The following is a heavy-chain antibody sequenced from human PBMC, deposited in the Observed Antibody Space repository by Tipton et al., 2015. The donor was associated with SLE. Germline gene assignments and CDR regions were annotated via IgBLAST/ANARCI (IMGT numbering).Heavy chain of an antibody. J-gene: IGHJ4*02. V-gene: IGHV3-48*03. D-gene: IGHD3-10*01. CDR1: GFTFSSYE. Sequence: SLRLSCAASGFTFSSYEMNWVRQAPGKGLEWVSYISSSGRTIYYADSVKGRITISRNSAKNSLYLQMNSLRAEDTAVYYCARVGGGNIHYWGPGTRVP. CDR2: ISSSGRTI. CDR3: ARVGGGNIHY.